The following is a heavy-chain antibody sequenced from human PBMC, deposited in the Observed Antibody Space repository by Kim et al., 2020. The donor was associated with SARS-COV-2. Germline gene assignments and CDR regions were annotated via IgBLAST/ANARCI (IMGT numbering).Heavy chain of an antibody. Sequence: GGSLRLSCATSGFTLSLYSMNWVRQSPGKGLEWVSHISGRGTITKHADSVRGRFTISRDNAKNSLFLQMNGLRAEDTAVYYCVRENFWAFDIWGQGTMVTVSS. V-gene: IGHV3-48*04. CDR1: GFTLSLYS. J-gene: IGHJ3*02. D-gene: IGHD3-3*01. CDR2: ISGRGTIT. CDR3: VRENFWAFDI.